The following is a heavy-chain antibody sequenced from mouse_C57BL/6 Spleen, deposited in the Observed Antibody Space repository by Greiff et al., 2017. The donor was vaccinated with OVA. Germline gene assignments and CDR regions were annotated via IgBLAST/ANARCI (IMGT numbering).Heavy chain of an antibody. D-gene: IGHD2-3*01. CDR1: GYTFTSYG. Sequence: QVQLKESGAELARPGASVKLSCKASGYTFTSYGISWVKQRTGQGLEWIGEIYPRSGNTYYNEKFKGKATLTADKSSSTAYMELRSLTSEDSAVYFCARDDGSYFDYWGQGTTLTVSS. CDR2: IYPRSGNT. J-gene: IGHJ2*01. V-gene: IGHV1-81*01. CDR3: ARDDGSYFDY.